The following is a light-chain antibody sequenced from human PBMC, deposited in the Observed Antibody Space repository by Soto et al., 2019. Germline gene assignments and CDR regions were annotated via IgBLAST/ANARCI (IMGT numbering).Light chain of an antibody. CDR1: SSDVGDYNY. V-gene: IGLV2-14*01. CDR2: EVS. CDR3: SSYTISNTWV. J-gene: IGLJ3*02. Sequence: QSALTQPASVSGSPGQSITISCTGTSSDVGDYNYVSWYQQHPGKAPKVMIYEVSNRPSGVSNRFPGSKSGNTASLTISGRQAEDEADYYCSSYTISNTWVFGGGTQLTVL.